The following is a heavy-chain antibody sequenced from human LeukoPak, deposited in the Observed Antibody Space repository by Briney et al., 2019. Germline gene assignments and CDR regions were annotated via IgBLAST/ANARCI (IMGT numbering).Heavy chain of an antibody. J-gene: IGHJ4*02. Sequence: GRSLRLSCAASGFTFSSYAMHWVRQAPGKGLEWVALISYDGSHKYFADSVKGRFTISRDNSKNTLFLQMHSLRAEDTAVYYCAKDNVAATGRYFDYWGQGTLVTVSS. V-gene: IGHV3-30*18. CDR1: GFTFSSYA. D-gene: IGHD1-26*01. CDR3: AKDNVAATGRYFDY. CDR2: ISYDGSHK.